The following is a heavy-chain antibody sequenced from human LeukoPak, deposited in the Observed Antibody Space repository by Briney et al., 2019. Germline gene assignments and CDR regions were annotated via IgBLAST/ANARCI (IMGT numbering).Heavy chain of an antibody. V-gene: IGHV2-70*11. CDR1: GFSLSTGGMC. CDR2: IDWDNDK. CDR3: ARGYYDTSAYIDY. Sequence: GPTLVNPTQTLTLTCTFSGFSLSTGGMCVSWIRQPPGKALEWLARIDWDNDKYYSTSLKTRLTISKDTSKNQVVLTMTNMDPVDTATYYCARGYYDTSAYIDYWGQGTLVTVSS. J-gene: IGHJ4*02. D-gene: IGHD3-22*01.